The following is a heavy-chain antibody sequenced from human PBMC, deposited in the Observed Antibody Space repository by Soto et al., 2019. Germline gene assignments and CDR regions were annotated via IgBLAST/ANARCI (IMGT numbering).Heavy chain of an antibody. D-gene: IGHD2-15*01. CDR2: IYYSGST. CDR1: GGSISSYY. Sequence: SETLSLTCTVSGGSISSYYWSWIRQPPGKGLEWIGYIYYSGSTNYNPSLKSRVTISVDTSKNQFSLKLSSVTAADTAVYYCARERELGYCSGGSCYSDYWFDPWGQGTLVTVSS. J-gene: IGHJ5*02. CDR3: ARERELGYCSGGSCYSDYWFDP. V-gene: IGHV4-59*01.